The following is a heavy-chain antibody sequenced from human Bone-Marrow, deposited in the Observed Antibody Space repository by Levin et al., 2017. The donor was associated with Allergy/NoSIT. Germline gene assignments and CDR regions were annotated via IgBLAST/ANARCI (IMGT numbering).Heavy chain of an antibody. CDR2: IQSDGTGT. Sequence: LSGGSLRLSCAASGFTFSSYWMHWVRQAPGKGPVWVSRIQSDGTGTSYADFVKGRFTISRDNVKNTLYLQMSSLRAEDTATYYCARVGRGNTWYVDHWGQGTLVTVSS. J-gene: IGHJ4*02. D-gene: IGHD6-13*01. CDR1: GFTFSSYW. V-gene: IGHV3-74*01. CDR3: ARVGRGNTWYVDH.